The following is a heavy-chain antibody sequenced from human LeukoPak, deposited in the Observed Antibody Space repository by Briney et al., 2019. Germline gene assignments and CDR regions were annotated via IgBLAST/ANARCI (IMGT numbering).Heavy chain of an antibody. D-gene: IGHD6-13*01. J-gene: IGHJ4*02. CDR2: IYYSGST. CDR1: GGSISSGGYY. V-gene: IGHV4-31*03. CDR3: ARSSPVGPAAAGTCFDY. Sequence: SQTLSLTCTVSGGSISSGGYYWSWIRQHPGKGLEWIGYIYYSGSTYYNPSLKSRVTISVDTSKNRFSLKLSSVTAADTAVYYCARSSPVGPAAAGTCFDYWGQGTLVTVSS.